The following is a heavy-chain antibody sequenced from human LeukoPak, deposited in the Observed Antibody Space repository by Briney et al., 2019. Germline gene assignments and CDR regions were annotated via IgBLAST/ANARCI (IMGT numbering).Heavy chain of an antibody. CDR3: ARGRDSSSSYPGY. CDR2: ISSSSNTI. D-gene: IGHD6-6*01. CDR1: GFTFSSYS. J-gene: IGHJ4*02. V-gene: IGHV3-48*01. Sequence: GGSLRLSCAASGFTFSSYSMNWVRQAPGKGLEWVSYISSSSNTIYYADSVKGRFTISRDNVKNSLYLQMNSLRAEDTAVYYCARGRDSSSSYPGYWGQETLVTVSS.